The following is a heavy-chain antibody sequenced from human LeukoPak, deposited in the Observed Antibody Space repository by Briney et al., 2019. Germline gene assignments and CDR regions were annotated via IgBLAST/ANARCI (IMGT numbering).Heavy chain of an antibody. Sequence: ASVKVSCEVSGYTLTELSMHWVRQAPGKGLEWMGGFDPEDGETIYAQKFQGRVTMTEDTSTDTAYMELSSLRSEDTAVYYCATEGVRGVSYYYYGMDVWGQGTTVTVSS. J-gene: IGHJ6*02. CDR2: FDPEDGET. CDR3: ATEGVRGVSYYYYGMDV. D-gene: IGHD3-10*01. V-gene: IGHV1-24*01. CDR1: GYTLTELS.